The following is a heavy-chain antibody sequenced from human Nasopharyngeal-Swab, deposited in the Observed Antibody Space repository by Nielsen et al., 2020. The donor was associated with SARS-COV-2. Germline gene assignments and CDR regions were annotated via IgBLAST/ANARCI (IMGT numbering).Heavy chain of an antibody. CDR1: GYTFTGYY. D-gene: IGHD2-2*01. Sequence: ASVKVSCKASGYTFTGYYMHWVRQAPGQGLEWMGWINPNSGGTNYAQKFQGRVTMTRDTPISTAYMELSRLRSDDTAVYYCARGYCSSTSCYVMDVWGQGTTVTVSS. V-gene: IGHV1-2*02. CDR3: ARGYCSSTSCYVMDV. J-gene: IGHJ6*02. CDR2: INPNSGGT.